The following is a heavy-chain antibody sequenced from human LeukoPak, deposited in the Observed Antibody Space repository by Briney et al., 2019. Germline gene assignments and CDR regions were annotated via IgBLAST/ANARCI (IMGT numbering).Heavy chain of an antibody. CDR3: ARDHNQYYYGSGVSGGWFDP. CDR2: IYYSGST. V-gene: IGHV4-39*07. CDR1: GGSISSSSYY. Sequence: PSETLSLTCTVSGGSISSSSYYWGWIRQPPGKGLEWIGSIYYSGSTYYNPSVKSRVTISVDTSQNQFSLKLSSMTAADTAVYYCARDHNQYYYGSGVSGGWFDPWGQGTLVTVSS. D-gene: IGHD3-10*01. J-gene: IGHJ5*02.